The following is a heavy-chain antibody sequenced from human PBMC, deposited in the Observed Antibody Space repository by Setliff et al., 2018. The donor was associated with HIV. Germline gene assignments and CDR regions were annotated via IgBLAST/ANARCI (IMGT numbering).Heavy chain of an antibody. Sequence: LRLSCAASGFIFSSYAMHWVRQAPGKGLEWVAVISYDGSNKYYADSVKGRLTISRDNSKNTLYLQMNSLRAEDTAVYCCARSKGHLYYDDDTGYVLRAFDIWGQGTMVTVSS. V-gene: IGHV3-30*01. J-gene: IGHJ3*02. D-gene: IGHD3-22*01. CDR1: GFIFSSYA. CDR2: ISYDGSNK. CDR3: ARSKGHLYYDDDTGYVLRAFDI.